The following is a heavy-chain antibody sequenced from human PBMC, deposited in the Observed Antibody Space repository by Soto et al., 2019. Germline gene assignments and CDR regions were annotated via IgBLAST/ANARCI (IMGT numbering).Heavy chain of an antibody. D-gene: IGHD3-3*01. V-gene: IGHV3-23*01. J-gene: IGHJ6*02. CDR2: ISGSGGST. CDR1: GFTFSSYA. Sequence: PVGSLRLSCAASGFTFSSYAMSWVRQAPGKGLEWVSAISGSGGSTYYADSVRGRFTISRDNSKNTLYLQMNSLRAEDTAVYYCAKSHWSGTDGMDVWGQGTTVTVSS. CDR3: AKSHWSGTDGMDV.